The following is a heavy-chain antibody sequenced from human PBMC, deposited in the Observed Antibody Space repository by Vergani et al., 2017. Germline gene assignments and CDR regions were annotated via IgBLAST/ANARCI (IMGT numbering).Heavy chain of an antibody. J-gene: IGHJ2*01. CDR2: IIPIFGTA. V-gene: IGHV1-69*01. CDR1: GGTFSSYA. CDR3: AARDGNPSYNWYFDL. Sequence: QVQLVQSGAEVKKPGSSVKVSCKASGGTFSSYAISWVRQAPGQGLEWMGGIIPIFGTAKYAQQFQGRVTITADESTSTAYMELSSLRAEDTAVYYCAARDGNPSYNWYFDLWGRGTLVTVSS. D-gene: IGHD4-23*01.